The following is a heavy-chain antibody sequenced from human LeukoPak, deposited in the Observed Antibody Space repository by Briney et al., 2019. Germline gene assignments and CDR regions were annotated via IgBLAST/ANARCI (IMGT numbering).Heavy chain of an antibody. V-gene: IGHV3-30*18. CDR1: GFTFSSYG. Sequence: GRSLRLSCAASGFTFSSYGMHWVRQAPGKGLEWVAVISYDGSNKYYADSVKGRFTISRDNSKNTLYLQMNSLRAEDTAVYYCAKGPITMVRGPGGYFDYWGQGTLVTVSS. J-gene: IGHJ4*02. CDR3: AKGPITMVRGPGGYFDY. CDR2: ISYDGSNK. D-gene: IGHD3-10*01.